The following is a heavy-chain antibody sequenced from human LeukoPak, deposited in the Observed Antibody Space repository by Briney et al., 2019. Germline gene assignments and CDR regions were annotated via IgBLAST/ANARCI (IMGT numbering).Heavy chain of an antibody. J-gene: IGHJ4*02. D-gene: IGHD3-10*01. Sequence: GGSLRLSCAASGFTFSNSGMHWVRQAPGKGLEWLAVISYDGNNKQYADSVKGRFTISRDNSKNTLFLQMNSLRAEDTAVYYCAKRWSGDGSYLDCWGQGTQVTVSS. CDR3: AKRWSGDGSYLDC. V-gene: IGHV3-30*18. CDR2: ISYDGNNK. CDR1: GFTFSNSG.